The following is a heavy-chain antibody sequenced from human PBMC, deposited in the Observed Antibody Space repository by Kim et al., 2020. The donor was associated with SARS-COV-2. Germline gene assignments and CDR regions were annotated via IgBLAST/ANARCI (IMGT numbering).Heavy chain of an antibody. Sequence: SETLSLTCAVYGGSFSGYYWSWIRQPPGKGLEWIGEINHSGSTNYNPSLKSRVTISVDTSKNQFSLKLSSVTAADTAVYYCASAGFKAFDYWGQGTLVTVSS. CDR2: INHSGST. J-gene: IGHJ4*02. CDR1: GGSFSGYY. V-gene: IGHV4-34*01. CDR3: ASAGFKAFDY.